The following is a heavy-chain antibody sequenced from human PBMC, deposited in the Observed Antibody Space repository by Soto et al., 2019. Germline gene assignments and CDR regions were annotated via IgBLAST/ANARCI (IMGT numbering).Heavy chain of an antibody. D-gene: IGHD2-21*02. J-gene: IGHJ4*02. Sequence: PSETLSLTCTVSGGSISSGGYYWSWIRQHPGKGLEWIGYIYYSGSTYYNPSLKSRVTISVDTSKNQFSLKLSSVTAADTAVYYCARGDDQPLLYYFDYWGQGTLVTVSS. CDR2: IYYSGST. V-gene: IGHV4-31*03. CDR3: ARGDDQPLLYYFDY. CDR1: GGSISSGGYY.